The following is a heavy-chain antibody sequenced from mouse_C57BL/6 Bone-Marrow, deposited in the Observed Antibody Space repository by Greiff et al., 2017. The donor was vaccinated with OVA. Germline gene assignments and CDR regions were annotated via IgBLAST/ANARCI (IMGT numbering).Heavy chain of an antibody. D-gene: IGHD1-1*01. J-gene: IGHJ2*01. CDR1: GYTFTSYW. V-gene: IGHV1-52*01. CDR3: ARAYGSSRRHYFDY. CDR2: IDPSDSET. Sequence: QVQLQQPGAELVRPGSSVKLSCKASGYTFTSYWMHWVKQRPIQGLEWIGNIDPSDSETHYNQKFKDKATLTVDKSSSTAYMQLSSLTSEDSAVYYCARAYGSSRRHYFDYWGQGTTLTVSS.